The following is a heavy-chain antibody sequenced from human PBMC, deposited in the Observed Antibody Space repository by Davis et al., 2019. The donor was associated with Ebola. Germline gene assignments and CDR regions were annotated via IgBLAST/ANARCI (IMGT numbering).Heavy chain of an antibody. J-gene: IGHJ3*02. CDR2: IDPSDSYT. CDR1: GYSFTSYW. CDR3: ARKRTGTWGDAFDI. Sequence: GESLKISCKASGYSFTSYWISWVRQMPGKGLEWMGRIDPSDSYTNYSPSFQGHVTISADKSISTAYLQLSSLKAADTAMYYCARKRTGTWGDAFDIWGQGTMVTVSS. D-gene: IGHD3/OR15-3a*01. V-gene: IGHV5-10-1*01.